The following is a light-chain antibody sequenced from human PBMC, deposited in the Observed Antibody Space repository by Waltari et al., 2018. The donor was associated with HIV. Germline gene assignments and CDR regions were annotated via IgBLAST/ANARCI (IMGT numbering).Light chain of an antibody. CDR3: SSYTSSSTWV. CDR2: DVT. V-gene: IGLV2-14*03. J-gene: IGLJ3*02. Sequence: QSALTHPASVSGSPGQSIPLSCTGTSSDVGGYNYVSWYQQHPGKAPKLMIYDVTNRPSGVSNRFSGSKSGNTASLTISGLQLEDEADYYCSSYTSSSTWVFGGGTKLTVL. CDR1: SSDVGGYNY.